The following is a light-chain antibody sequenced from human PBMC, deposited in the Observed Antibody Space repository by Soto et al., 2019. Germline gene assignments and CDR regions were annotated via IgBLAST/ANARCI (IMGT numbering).Light chain of an antibody. V-gene: IGLV8-61*01. J-gene: IGLJ3*02. CDR3: VLYMGSGISV. Sequence: QTVVTQEPSFSVSPGRTVTLTCGLSSGSVSTSYYPSWYQQTPGQAPRTLIYNTNTRSSGVPDRFSGSILGNKAALTITGAQADDESDYYCVLYMGSGISVFGGGTTVTVL. CDR2: NTN. CDR1: SGSVSTSYY.